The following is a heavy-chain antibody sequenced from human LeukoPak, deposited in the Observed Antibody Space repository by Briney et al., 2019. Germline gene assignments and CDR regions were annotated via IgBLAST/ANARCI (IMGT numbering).Heavy chain of an antibody. CDR1: GYSFTSYW. V-gene: IGHV5-10-1*01. CDR2: IDPSDSYT. D-gene: IGHD5-18*01. Sequence: PGESLKISCKGSGYSFTSYWISWVRQMPGKGLEWMGRIDPSDSYTNYSPSFQGHVTISADKSISTAYLQWSSLKASDTAMYYCARLQSLALGRYSYGYPFDYWGQGTLVTVSS. CDR3: ARLQSLALGRYSYGYPFDY. J-gene: IGHJ4*02.